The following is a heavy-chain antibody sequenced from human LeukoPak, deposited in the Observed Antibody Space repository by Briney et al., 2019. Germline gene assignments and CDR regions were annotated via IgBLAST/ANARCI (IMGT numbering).Heavy chain of an antibody. CDR1: GYTFTGYY. D-gene: IGHD3-10*01. Sequence: ASVKVSCKASGYTFTGYYMHWVRQAPGQGLEWMGRINPNSGGTNYAQKFQGRVTMTRDTSISTAYMELRSLRSDDTAVYYCARDRGAGTIVYDYWGQGTLVTVSS. V-gene: IGHV1-2*06. J-gene: IGHJ4*02. CDR3: ARDRGAGTIVYDY. CDR2: INPNSGGT.